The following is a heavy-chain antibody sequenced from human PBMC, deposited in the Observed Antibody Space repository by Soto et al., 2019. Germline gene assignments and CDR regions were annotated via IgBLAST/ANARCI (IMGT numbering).Heavy chain of an antibody. V-gene: IGHV1-69*12. CDR2: IIPVFGTA. D-gene: IGHD6-19*01. CDR3: ASRIAVAAKVDYFDY. J-gene: IGHJ4*02. Sequence: QVQLVQSGAEVKKPGSLVKVSCKASGGTFSRYAISWVRQAPGQGLEWMGGIIPVFGTANYAQKFQGRVTITADESTSTAYMELSGLRSEDTAVYYCASRIAVAAKVDYFDYWGQGTLVTVSS. CDR1: GGTFSRYA.